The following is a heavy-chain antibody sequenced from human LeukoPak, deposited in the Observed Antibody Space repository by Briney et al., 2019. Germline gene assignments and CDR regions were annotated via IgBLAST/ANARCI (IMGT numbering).Heavy chain of an antibody. J-gene: IGHJ4*02. CDR1: GYTFTSYG. Sequence: ASVKVSCKASGYTFTSYGISWVRQAPGQGLEWMGWISAYNGNANYAQKLQGRVTMTTDTSTSTAYMELRSLRSDDTAVYYCARVFGPAYYYDSSGPRFHFDYWGQGTLVTVSS. CDR2: ISAYNGNA. V-gene: IGHV1-18*01. CDR3: ARVFGPAYYYDSSGPRFHFDY. D-gene: IGHD3-22*01.